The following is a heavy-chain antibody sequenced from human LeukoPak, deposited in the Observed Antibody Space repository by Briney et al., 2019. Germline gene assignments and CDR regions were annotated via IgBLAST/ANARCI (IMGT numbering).Heavy chain of an antibody. D-gene: IGHD5-12*01. CDR3: AKDRWGSAYDPLDY. CDR2: INPNSGGT. CDR1: GYTFTGYY. J-gene: IGHJ4*02. V-gene: IGHV1-2*02. Sequence: GASVKVSCKTSGYTFTGYYMHWVRQAPGQGLEWMGWINPNSGGTNYAQKFQGRVTMTRDTSMRTAYMELSRLRFDDTAVYYCAKDRWGSAYDPLDYWGQGALVTVSS.